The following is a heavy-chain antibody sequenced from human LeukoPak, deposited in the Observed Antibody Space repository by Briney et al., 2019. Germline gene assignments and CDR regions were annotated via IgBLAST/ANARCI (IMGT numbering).Heavy chain of an antibody. CDR3: ARVRYYYGMDV. V-gene: IGHV4-59*08. CDR2: IYYSGST. J-gene: IGHJ6*02. CDR1: GGSISSYY. Sequence: SETLSLTCTVSGGSISSYYWSWIRQPPGKGLEWIGYIYYSGSTNYNPSLKSRVTISVDTSKNQFSLKLSPVTAADTAVYYCARVRYYYGMDVWGQGTTVTVSS.